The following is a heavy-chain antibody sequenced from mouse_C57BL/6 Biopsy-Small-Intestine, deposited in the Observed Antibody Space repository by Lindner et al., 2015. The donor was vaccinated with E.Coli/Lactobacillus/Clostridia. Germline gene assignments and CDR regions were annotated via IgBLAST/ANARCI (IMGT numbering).Heavy chain of an antibody. V-gene: IGHV14-2*01. Sequence: VQLQESGAELVKPGASVKLSCTASGFNIKDYYMHWVKQRTEQGLEWIGRIDPEDTETKYAPKFQGKTTITTDTSSNTAYLQLSSLTSEDTAVYYCAGGDDFGRFAYWGQGTLVTVSA. D-gene: IGHD2-4*01. CDR1: GFNIKDYY. CDR3: AGGDDFGRFAY. J-gene: IGHJ3*01. CDR2: IDPEDTET.